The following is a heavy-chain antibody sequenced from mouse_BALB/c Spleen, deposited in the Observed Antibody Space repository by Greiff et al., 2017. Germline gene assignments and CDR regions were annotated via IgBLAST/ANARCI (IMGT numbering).Heavy chain of an antibody. CDR3: ARREALYGYYAMDY. D-gene: IGHD1-2*01. J-gene: IGHJ4*01. Sequence: QVQLQQSGAELARPGASVKLSCKASGYTFTSYWMQWVKQRPGQGLEWIGAIYPGDGDTRYTQKFKGKATLTADKSSSTAYMQLSSLASEDSAVYYCARREALYGYYAMDYWGQGTSVTVSS. CDR2: IYPGDGDT. V-gene: IGHV1-87*01. CDR1: GYTFTSYW.